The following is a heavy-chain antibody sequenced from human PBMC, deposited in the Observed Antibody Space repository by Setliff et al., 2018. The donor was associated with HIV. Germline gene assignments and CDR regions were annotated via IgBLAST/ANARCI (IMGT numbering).Heavy chain of an antibody. CDR2: ISTGSDAT. V-gene: IGHV3-48*04. CDR1: GFTFSRSD. D-gene: IGHD3-10*01. Sequence: GGSLRLSCAASGFTFSRSDMSWVRQAPGKGLEWVSYISTGSDATYYADSVKGRFTISRDNPKNSLYLQRNSLRAEDTAVYYCAKVAPKVSYYYGLGRQRGYFDYWGQGTLVTVSS. J-gene: IGHJ4*02. CDR3: AKVAPKVSYYYGLGRQRGYFDY.